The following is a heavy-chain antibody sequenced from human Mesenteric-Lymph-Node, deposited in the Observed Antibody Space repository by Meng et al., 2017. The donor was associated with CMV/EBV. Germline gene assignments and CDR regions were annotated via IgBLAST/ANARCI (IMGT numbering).Heavy chain of an antibody. CDR2: INLNSAAT. Sequence: ASVKVSCKTSGFTFTGYYVHWVRQAPGQGLEWMGWINLNSAATNYAQKFQGRLSMTRDTSISTAYMELSSLRLDDTAVYYCARTTRVLPAAKGLDYWGQGTQVTVSS. CDR1: GFTFTGYY. V-gene: IGHV1-2*02. D-gene: IGHD2-2*01. J-gene: IGHJ4*02. CDR3: ARTTRVLPAAKGLDY.